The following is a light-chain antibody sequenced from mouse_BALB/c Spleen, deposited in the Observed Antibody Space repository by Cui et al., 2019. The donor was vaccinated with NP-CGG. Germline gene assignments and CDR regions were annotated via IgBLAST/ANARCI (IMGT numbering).Light chain of an antibody. CDR3: ALWYSNHWV. CDR1: TGAVTTSTY. J-gene: IGLJ1*01. CDR2: GTN. V-gene: IGLV1*01. Sequence: QAVVTQESSLTTSTAESVPLTCSSSTGAVTTSTYANWVQEKPDHLFTGLIGGTNNRTPGVPARFSGSLIGDKAALTITGAQTEDEAIYFCALWYSNHWVFGGGTKLTVL.